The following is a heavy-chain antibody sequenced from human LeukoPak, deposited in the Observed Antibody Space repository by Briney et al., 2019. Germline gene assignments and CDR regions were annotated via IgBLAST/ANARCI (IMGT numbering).Heavy chain of an antibody. V-gene: IGHV1-2*02. CDR3: SRDTGVSTIDDY. Sequence: ASVKVSCKASGYTFTGYYMHWVRQAPGQGLEWMGWINPNSGGTNYAQKFQGRVTMTRDTSISTAYMELSRLRSDDTAVYYLSRDTGVSTIDDYWGEGTLVTVSS. CDR1: GYTFTGYY. J-gene: IGHJ4*02. D-gene: IGHD5/OR15-5a*01. CDR2: INPNSGGT.